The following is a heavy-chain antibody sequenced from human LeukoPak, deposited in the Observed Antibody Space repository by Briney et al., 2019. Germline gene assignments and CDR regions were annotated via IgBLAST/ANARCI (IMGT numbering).Heavy chain of an antibody. CDR3: VKDKDRIAAPAPGA. D-gene: IGHD6-13*01. CDR1: GFTFSNYT. J-gene: IGHJ5*02. CDR2: ISSNGGST. V-gene: IGHV3-64D*09. Sequence: GGSLRLSCSASGFTFSNYTMHWVRQAPGKGLEYVSSISSNGGSTYSADSVKGRFTISRDNSKNTLYLQMSSLRAEDTAVYYCVKDKDRIAAPAPGAWGQGTMVTVSS.